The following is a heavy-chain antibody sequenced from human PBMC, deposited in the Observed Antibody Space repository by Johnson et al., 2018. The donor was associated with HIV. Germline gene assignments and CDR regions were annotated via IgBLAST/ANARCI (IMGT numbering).Heavy chain of an antibody. CDR2: ISYDGSNK. V-gene: IGHV3-30-3*01. D-gene: IGHD2-15*01. Sequence: VQLVESGGGVVQPGRSLRLSCAASGFTFSSYAMHWVRQAPGKGLEWVAVISYDGSNKYYADSVKGRFTISRDNYKNTLYLQMNSLRAEDTAVYYCARDLAALNAFDIWGQGTMVTVSS. CDR3: ARDLAALNAFDI. J-gene: IGHJ3*02. CDR1: GFTFSSYA.